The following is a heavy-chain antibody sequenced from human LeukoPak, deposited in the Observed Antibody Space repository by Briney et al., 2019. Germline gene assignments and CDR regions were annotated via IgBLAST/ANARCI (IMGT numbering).Heavy chain of an antibody. D-gene: IGHD3-22*01. CDR1: GYTFTSYD. J-gene: IGHJ1*01. Sequence: GASVKVSCKASGYTFTSYDINWVRQATGQGLEWMGWMNPNSGNTGYAQKFQGRVTMTRNTSISTAYMELSSLRAEDTGVYYCARAPSEIGGYYPEYFRHWGQGTLVTVSS. CDR3: ARAPSEIGGYYPEYFRH. CDR2: MNPNSGNT. V-gene: IGHV1-8*01.